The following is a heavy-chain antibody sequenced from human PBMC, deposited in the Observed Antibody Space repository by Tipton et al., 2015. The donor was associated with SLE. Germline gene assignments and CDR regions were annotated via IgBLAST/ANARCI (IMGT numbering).Heavy chain of an antibody. J-gene: IGHJ5*02. CDR1: DYSISSTYY. D-gene: IGHD3-10*01. V-gene: IGHV4-38-2*01. CDR2: IYHTGTT. Sequence: TLSLTCVVSDYSISSTYYWGWIRQPPGKGLEWIGNIYHTGTTYYIPSLKSRVTISIDTSKNNFSLKMTAVTAADTAVYYCASGGYYASGSYYGGWFDPWGQGTLVTVSS. CDR3: ASGGYYASGSYYGGWFDP.